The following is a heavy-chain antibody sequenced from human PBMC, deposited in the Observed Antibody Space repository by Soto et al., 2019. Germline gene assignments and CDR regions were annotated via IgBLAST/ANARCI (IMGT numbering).Heavy chain of an antibody. CDR3: ARERIHLRLGKYSFNGMDV. CDR2: LVPRFGSP. Sequence: QVQLVQSGAEMRKPGSSLRVSCKASGGTFSDYAFSWVRQAPGQGLEWMGGLVPRFGSPNYAQKFGGRVTINADKSSSRVYRALSSLKFDDTAAYFYARERIHLRLGKYSFNGMDVWGQGTTIIVS. CDR1: GGTFSDYA. D-gene: IGHD5-18*01. J-gene: IGHJ6*02. V-gene: IGHV1-69*06.